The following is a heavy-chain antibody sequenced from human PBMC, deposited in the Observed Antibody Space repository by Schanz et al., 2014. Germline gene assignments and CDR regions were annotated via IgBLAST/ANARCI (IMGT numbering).Heavy chain of an antibody. J-gene: IGHJ4*02. V-gene: IGHV3-11*01. Sequence: VQLVESGGGLVQPGGSLRLSCAASGFTFSAYYMAWIRQPPGRGLEWVSYIGNGGVTIYYADSVKGRFTISRDNSKNALYLQMNNLRAEDTAVYYCARIGGSVFDYWAQGTLVTVSS. CDR3: ARIGGSVFDY. D-gene: IGHD3-10*01. CDR1: GFTFSAYY. CDR2: IGNGGVTI.